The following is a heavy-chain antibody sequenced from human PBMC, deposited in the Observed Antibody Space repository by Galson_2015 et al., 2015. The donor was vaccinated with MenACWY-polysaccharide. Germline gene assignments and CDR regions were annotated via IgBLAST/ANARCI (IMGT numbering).Heavy chain of an antibody. V-gene: IGHV6-1*01. D-gene: IGHD6-19*01. Sequence: CAISGASVSSHRAAWNWIRQSPSRGLEGLGRTYYRYRWYNDYATSATSRISIKSDTPKNQFSLQLNSVTPEDTSLYYCTRSIHISVWGGDFESWGQGTLVTVSS. CDR2: TYYRYRWYN. CDR1: GASVSSHRAA. J-gene: IGHJ4*02. CDR3: TRSIHISVWGGDFES.